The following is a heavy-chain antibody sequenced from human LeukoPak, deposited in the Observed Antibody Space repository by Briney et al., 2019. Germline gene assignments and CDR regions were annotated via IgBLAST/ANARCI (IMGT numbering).Heavy chain of an antibody. CDR2: ISGDGGST. CDR1: GFTFDDYA. J-gene: IGHJ4*02. Sequence: GGSLRLSCAASGFTFDDYAMHWVRQAPGKGLEWVSLISGDGGSTYYADSVKGRFTISRDNSKNTLYLQMNSLRAEDTAVYYCAKAVGYCSGGSCYTDYWGQGTLVTVSS. V-gene: IGHV3-43*02. D-gene: IGHD2-15*01. CDR3: AKAVGYCSGGSCYTDY.